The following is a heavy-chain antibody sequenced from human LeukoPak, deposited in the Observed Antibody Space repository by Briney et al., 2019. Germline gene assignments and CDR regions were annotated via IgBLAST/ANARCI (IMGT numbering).Heavy chain of an antibody. J-gene: IGHJ5*02. D-gene: IGHD4-17*01. V-gene: IGHV1-8*01. Sequence: ASVKVSCKASGYTFINYDINWVRQATGQGLEWMGWMNPKSGSTGYAQKFQGRVTMTRDTSISTAYMELSSLRSEDTAVYYCARSPRDYDESIRYNWFDPWGQGTLVTVSS. CDR1: GYTFINYD. CDR2: MNPKSGST. CDR3: ARSPRDYDESIRYNWFDP.